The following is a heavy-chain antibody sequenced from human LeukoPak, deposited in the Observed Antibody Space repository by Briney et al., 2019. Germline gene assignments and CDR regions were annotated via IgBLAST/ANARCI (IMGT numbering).Heavy chain of an antibody. J-gene: IGHJ3*02. CDR2: IYPGDSDT. V-gene: IGHV5-51*01. D-gene: IGHD5-12*01. Sequence: GESLKISCKGSGYSFTSYWIGWVRQMPGKGLEWMGIIYPGDSDTRYSPSFQGQVTISADKSISTAYLQWSSLKAPDTAMYYCARHLSGYDPAFDIWGQGTMVTVSS. CDR1: GYSFTSYW. CDR3: ARHLSGYDPAFDI.